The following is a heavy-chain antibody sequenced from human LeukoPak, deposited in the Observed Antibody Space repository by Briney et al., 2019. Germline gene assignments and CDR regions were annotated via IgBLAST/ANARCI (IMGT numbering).Heavy chain of an antibody. CDR1: GYTFTGYY. V-gene: IGHV1-2*06. CDR3: AGLGRSSGYYPGLDYYYMDV. J-gene: IGHJ6*03. Sequence: ASVKVSCKASGYTFTGYYMHWVRQAPGQGLEWMGRISPNSGGTKYAQKFQGRVTMTRETSISTAYMELSRLRSDDTAVYYCAGLGRSSGYYPGLDYYYMDVWGKGTTVTVSS. D-gene: IGHD3-22*01. CDR2: ISPNSGGT.